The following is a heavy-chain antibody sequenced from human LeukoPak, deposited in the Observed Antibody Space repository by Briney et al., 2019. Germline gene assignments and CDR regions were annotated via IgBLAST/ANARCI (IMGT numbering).Heavy chain of an antibody. CDR2: ISAYNGNT. CDR1: GYTFTSYG. CDR3: ARVVGATNYFDY. D-gene: IGHD1-26*01. J-gene: IGHJ4*02. V-gene: IGHV1-18*01. Sequence: ASVKVSCKASGYTFTSYGISWVRQAPGQGHEWMGWISAYNGNTNYAQKLQGRVTMTTDTSTSTAYMELRSMRSDDTAVYYCARVVGATNYFDYWGQGTLVTVSS.